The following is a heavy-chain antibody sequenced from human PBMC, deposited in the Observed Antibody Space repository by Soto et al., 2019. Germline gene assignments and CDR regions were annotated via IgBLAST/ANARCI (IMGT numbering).Heavy chain of an antibody. CDR1: GFTFSSYG. V-gene: IGHV3-33*01. CDR3: ARDGPPRLVGDYYYGMDV. J-gene: IGHJ6*02. Sequence: GESLKISCAASGFTFSSYGMHWVRQAPGKGLEWVAVIWYDGSNKYYADSVKGRFTISRDNSKNTLYLQMNSLRAEDTAVYYCARDGPPRLVGDYYYGMDVWGQGTTVTVSS. D-gene: IGHD2-15*01. CDR2: IWYDGSNK.